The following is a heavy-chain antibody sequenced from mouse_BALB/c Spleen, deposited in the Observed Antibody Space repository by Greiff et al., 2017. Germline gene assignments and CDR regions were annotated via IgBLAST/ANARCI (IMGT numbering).Heavy chain of an antibody. CDR2: INPYNDGT. D-gene: IGHD1-2*01. CDR3: RHYYGSMDY. Sequence: EVQLQQSGPELVKPGASVKMSCKASGYTFTSYVMHWVKQKPGQGLEWIGYINPYNDGTKYNEKFKGKATLTSDKSSSTAYMELSSLTSEDTAVYYCRHYYGSMDYWGQGTSVTVSS. J-gene: IGHJ4*01. CDR1: GYTFTSYV. V-gene: IGHV1-14*01.